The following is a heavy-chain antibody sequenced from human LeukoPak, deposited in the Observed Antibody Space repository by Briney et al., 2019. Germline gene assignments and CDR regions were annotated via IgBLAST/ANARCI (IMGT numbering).Heavy chain of an antibody. Sequence: SETLSLTCSVSGDFVSRSDSYWDWIRQPPGKGLEWIGTIYYSGRTYYSPSLKSRVTMSVDPSNNQFSLNLRSVTAADTALYYCARRRYYDGSGYLEWGQGALLSVSS. V-gene: IGHV4-39*01. D-gene: IGHD3-22*01. CDR3: ARRRYYDGSGYLE. J-gene: IGHJ1*01. CDR2: IYYSGRT. CDR1: GDFVSRSDSY.